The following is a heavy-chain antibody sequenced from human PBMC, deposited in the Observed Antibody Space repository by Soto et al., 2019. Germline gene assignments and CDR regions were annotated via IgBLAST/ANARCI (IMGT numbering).Heavy chain of an antibody. V-gene: IGHV1-3*01. CDR3: VRRYWGITPSPYFDY. D-gene: IGHD3-16*01. J-gene: IGHJ4*02. CDR2: IDAGNGNT. Sequence: ASVKVSCKASGYTFTSYAMHWVRQAPGQRLEWMGWIDAGNGNTKYSQKFQGRVTITRDTSASTAYMELSSLRSEDTAVYYCVRRYWGITPSPYFDYWGQGTLVTVSS. CDR1: GYTFTSYA.